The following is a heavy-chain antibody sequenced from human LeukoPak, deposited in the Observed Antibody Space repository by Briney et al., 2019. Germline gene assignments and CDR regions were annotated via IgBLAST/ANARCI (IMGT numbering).Heavy chain of an antibody. J-gene: IGHJ4*02. CDR2: INPNSGGT. CDR3: AREGSLYHFDY. D-gene: IGHD2-15*01. Sequence: GWINPNSGGTNYAQKFQGRVTMTRDTSISTAYRELSRLRSDDTAVYYCAREGSLYHFDYWGQGTPVTVSS. V-gene: IGHV1-2*02.